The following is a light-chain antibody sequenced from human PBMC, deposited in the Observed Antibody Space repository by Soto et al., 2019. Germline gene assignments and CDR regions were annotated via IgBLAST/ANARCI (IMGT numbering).Light chain of an antibody. J-gene: IGKJ2*01. Sequence: EVVLTQSPGTLSLSPGERATLSCRASQSVTNNYFAWYQQKPGQAPRLLIFGSSDRATGTPDRFSGSGSGTDFTLTISRLETEDSAVYYCQPYGSSPPYTFGQGTKLEIK. CDR3: QPYGSSPPYT. V-gene: IGKV3-20*01. CDR1: QSVTNNY. CDR2: GSS.